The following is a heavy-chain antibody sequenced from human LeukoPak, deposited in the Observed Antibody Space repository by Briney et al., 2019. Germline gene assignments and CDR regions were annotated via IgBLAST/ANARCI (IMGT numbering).Heavy chain of an antibody. CDR1: GGSISSSSYY. J-gene: IGHJ6*03. V-gene: IGHV4-39*07. Sequence: KASETLSLTCTVSGGSISSSSYYWGWIRQSPGKGLEWIANIYYSGSTYYNPSLKGRITISIDTSKNQFSLRLSSVTAADTAVYYCARAGPQTYYYDSSGYWYYYYMDVWGKGTTVTVSS. CDR2: IYYSGST. D-gene: IGHD3-22*01. CDR3: ARAGPQTYYYDSSGYWYYYYMDV.